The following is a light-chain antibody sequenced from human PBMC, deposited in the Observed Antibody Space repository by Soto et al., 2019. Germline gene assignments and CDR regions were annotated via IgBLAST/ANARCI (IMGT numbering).Light chain of an antibody. V-gene: IGLV7-43*01. J-gene: IGLJ3*02. CDR3: LLYYGGAHLM. CDR1: TGAVTSGNY. CDR2: TTD. Sequence: QAVVTQEPSLTVSPGGTVTLTCASSTGAVTSGNYPSWFQQKPGQAPRTLIYTTDAKHSWTPARFSGSLLGGKAALTLSGVQPEDEDEYYCLLYYGGAHLMFGGGTKLTVL.